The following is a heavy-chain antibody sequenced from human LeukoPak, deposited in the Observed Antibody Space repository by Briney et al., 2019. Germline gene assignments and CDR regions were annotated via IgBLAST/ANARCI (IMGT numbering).Heavy chain of an antibody. J-gene: IGHJ4*02. V-gene: IGHV3-33*06. D-gene: IGHD1-26*01. CDR2: IWYDGSNK. Sequence: GGSLRLSCAASGFTFSIYGMHWVRQAPGKGLEGVSVIWYDGSNKYYADSVKGRFTISRDNSKNTLYLEMNSLRAEDMAVYYCAKDRGRRSYDAVDYWGQETQVTVSS. CDR3: AKDRGRRSYDAVDY. CDR1: GFTFSIYG.